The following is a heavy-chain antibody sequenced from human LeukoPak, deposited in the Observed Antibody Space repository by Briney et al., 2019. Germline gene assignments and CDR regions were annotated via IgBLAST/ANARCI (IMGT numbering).Heavy chain of an antibody. J-gene: IGHJ4*02. CDR3: ATPPTVTRNY. V-gene: IGHV3-23*01. CDR2: ISGSGGNT. D-gene: IGHD4-17*01. CDR1: GFTFDDYA. Sequence: GRSLRLSCAASGFTFDDYAMSWVRQAPGKGLEWVSSISGSGGNTYYADSVKGRFTISRDNSKNTLYLQMNSLRAEDTAVYYCATPPTVTRNYWGQGTLVTVSS.